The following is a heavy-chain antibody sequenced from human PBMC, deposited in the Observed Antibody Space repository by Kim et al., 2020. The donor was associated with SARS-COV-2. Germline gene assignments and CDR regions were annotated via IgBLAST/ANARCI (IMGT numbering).Heavy chain of an antibody. V-gene: IGHV4-34*01. CDR3: AGIYGGKGPVFDY. Sequence: SETLSLTCAVYGGSFSGYYWSWIRQPPGKGLEWIGEINHSGSTNYNPSLKSRVTISVDTSKNQFSLKLSSVTAADTAVYYCAGIYGGKGPVFDYWGQGTLVTVSS. J-gene: IGHJ4*02. CDR1: GGSFSGYY. CDR2: INHSGST. D-gene: IGHD4-17*01.